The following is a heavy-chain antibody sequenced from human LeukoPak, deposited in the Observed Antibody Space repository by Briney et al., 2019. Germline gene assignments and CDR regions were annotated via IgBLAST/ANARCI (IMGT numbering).Heavy chain of an antibody. CDR1: GFTFSSYS. D-gene: IGHD3-3*01. CDR2: ISSSSSYI. J-gene: IGHJ3*02. CDR3: ARGDPDISFGVAGEAFDI. Sequence: GGSLRLSCAASGFTFSSYSMNWVRQAPGKRLEWVSSISSSSSYIYYADSMKGRFTISRDNAKKSLYLQMNSLRAEDTAVYYCARGDPDISFGVAGEAFDIWGQGTMVTVSS. V-gene: IGHV3-21*01.